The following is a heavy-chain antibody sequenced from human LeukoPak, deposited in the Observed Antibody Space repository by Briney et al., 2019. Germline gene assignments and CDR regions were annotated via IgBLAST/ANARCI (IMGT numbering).Heavy chain of an antibody. Sequence: GGSLRLSCAASGFTFDDYSMHWVRQAPGKGLEWVSGISWNSGSAGYADSVKGRFTISRDSAKNSLYLQMNSLRTEDTALYYCAKDRTHSAYAALDYWGQETLVTVSS. CDR3: AKDRTHSAYAALDY. CDR2: ISWNSGSA. D-gene: IGHD3-22*01. J-gene: IGHJ4*02. CDR1: GFTFDDYS. V-gene: IGHV3-9*01.